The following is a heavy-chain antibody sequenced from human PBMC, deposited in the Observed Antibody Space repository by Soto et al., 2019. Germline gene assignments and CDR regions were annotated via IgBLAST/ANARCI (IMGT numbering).Heavy chain of an antibody. Sequence: ASVKVSCKASGYIFTSYSMHWVRQAPGQRLEWMGWINAGNGNTKYSQKFQGRVTISRHTSASTAYMELSSLRLEDTAVYYCARGATHFDYWGQGTRATAPQ. CDR2: INAGNGNT. CDR3: ARGATHFDY. D-gene: IGHD1-26*01. J-gene: IGHJ4*02. CDR1: GYIFTSYS. V-gene: IGHV1-3*01.